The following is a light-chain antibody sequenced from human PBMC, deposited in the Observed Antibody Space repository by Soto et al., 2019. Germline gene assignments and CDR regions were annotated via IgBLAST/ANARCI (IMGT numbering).Light chain of an antibody. Sequence: QSVLTQPAAVSGSTGQSITISCTGTSSDVGYYNLVSWYQQHPGKATKLIIYEVNKRPSGFSNRFSGSKSGNTASLTISGLQAEDEADYYCCSYAGSTTHYVFGTGTKVTVL. J-gene: IGLJ1*01. CDR1: SSDVGYYNL. V-gene: IGLV2-23*02. CDR2: EVN. CDR3: CSYAGSTTHYV.